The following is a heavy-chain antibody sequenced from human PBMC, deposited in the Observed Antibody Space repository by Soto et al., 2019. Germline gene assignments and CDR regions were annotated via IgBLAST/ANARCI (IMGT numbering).Heavy chain of an antibody. V-gene: IGHV1-2*02. CDR3: ARSNTATWGATWYYGMDV. CDR1: GYTFTGYY. Sequence: ASVKVSCKASGYTFTGYYMHWLRQSAGQGLEWMGWINPNSGGTNYAQKFQGRVTMTRDTSISTAYMELSRLRSDDTAVYYCARSNTATWGATWYYGMDVWGQGTTVTVSS. J-gene: IGHJ6*02. D-gene: IGHD1-26*01. CDR2: INPNSGGT.